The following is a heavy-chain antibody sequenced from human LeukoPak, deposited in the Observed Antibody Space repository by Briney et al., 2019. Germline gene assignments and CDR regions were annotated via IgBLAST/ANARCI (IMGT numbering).Heavy chain of an antibody. V-gene: IGHV4-39*07. CDR1: GGSVSSSSYY. Sequence: SETLSLTCTVPGGSVSSSSYYWGWIRQPPGKGLEWIGSIYYSGSTYYNPSLKSRVTISVDTSKNQFSLKLSSVTAADTAVYYCARGLRVPSADYWGQGTLVTVSS. J-gene: IGHJ4*02. CDR3: ARGLRVPSADY. D-gene: IGHD3/OR15-3a*01. CDR2: IYYSGST.